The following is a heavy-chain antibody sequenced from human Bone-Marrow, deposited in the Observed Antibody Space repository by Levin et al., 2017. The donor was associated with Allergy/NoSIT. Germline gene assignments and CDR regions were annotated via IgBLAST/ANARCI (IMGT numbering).Heavy chain of an antibody. D-gene: IGHD3-10*01. J-gene: IGHJ4*02. CDR1: GGSFTGYF. Sequence: SETLSLTCAVDGGSFTGYFWTWIRQPPGKGLEWIGEIDHSGSTKYNPSLTSRVTISVDTSKKEFSLNLSSVTAADTAVFYCARGGRWSFSYYFDYWGQGTRVTVSS. V-gene: IGHV4-34*01. CDR2: IDHSGST. CDR3: ARGGRWSFSYYFDY.